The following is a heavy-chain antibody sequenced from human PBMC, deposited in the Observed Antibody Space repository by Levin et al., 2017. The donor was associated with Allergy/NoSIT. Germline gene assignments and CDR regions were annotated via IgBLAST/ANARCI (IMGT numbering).Heavy chain of an antibody. V-gene: IGHV3-30*03. D-gene: IGHD2-15*01. CDR1: GFTFSSYG. CDR3: VFGYCSGGSCPDY. Sequence: SCAASGFTFSSYGMHWVRQAPGKGLEWVAVISYDGSNKYYADSVKGRFTISRDNSKNTLYLQMNSLRAEDTAVYYCVFGYCSGGSCPDYWGQGTLVTVSS. CDR2: ISYDGSNK. J-gene: IGHJ4*02.